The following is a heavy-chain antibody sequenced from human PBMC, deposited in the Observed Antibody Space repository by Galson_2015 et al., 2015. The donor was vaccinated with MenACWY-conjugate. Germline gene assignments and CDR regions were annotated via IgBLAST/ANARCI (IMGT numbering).Heavy chain of an antibody. CDR2: INPGGSST. D-gene: IGHD1-26*01. CDR1: GFIFNTYW. CDR3: AKTRGATFCIDS. Sequence: SLRLSCAASGFIFNTYWMHWVRQAPGKGLVWVSRINPGGSSTTYADSVKDRFTISRDNAKNTLYLQMNSLRPEDTAVFYCAKTRGATFCIDSWGQGTLVTVSS. V-gene: IGHV3-74*01. J-gene: IGHJ4*02.